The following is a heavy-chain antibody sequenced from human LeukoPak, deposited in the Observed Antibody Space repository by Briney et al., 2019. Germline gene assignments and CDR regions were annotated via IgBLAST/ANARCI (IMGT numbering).Heavy chain of an antibody. J-gene: IGHJ4*02. CDR3: AIAVAGPLLPHHFDY. CDR1: GGTFSSYA. V-gene: IGHV1-69*05. Sequence: GSSVKVSCKASGGTFSSYAISWVRQAPGQGLEWMGGIIPIFGTANYAQKFQGRVTITTDESTSTAYMELSSLRSEDTAVYYCAIAVAGPLLPHHFDYWGQGTLVTVSS. CDR2: IIPIFGTA. D-gene: IGHD6-19*01.